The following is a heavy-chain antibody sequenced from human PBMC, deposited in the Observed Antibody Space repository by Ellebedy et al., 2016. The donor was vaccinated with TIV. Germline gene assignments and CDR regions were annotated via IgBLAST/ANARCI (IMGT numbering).Heavy chain of an antibody. D-gene: IGHD4-17*01. CDR1: GGTFRSYA. Sequence: SVKVSCKASGGTFRSYASSWVRQAPGQGLEWMGRIMPILGIATYAQKFQGRVAITADKSTDTDYMELSGLRSEDTAVYYCARDPATTVTPFFDYWGQGTLVTVSS. J-gene: IGHJ4*02. V-gene: IGHV1-69*04. CDR2: IMPILGIA. CDR3: ARDPATTVTPFFDY.